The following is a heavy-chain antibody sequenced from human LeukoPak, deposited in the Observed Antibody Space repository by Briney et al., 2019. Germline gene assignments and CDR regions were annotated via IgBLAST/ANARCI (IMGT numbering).Heavy chain of an antibody. Sequence: PGRSLRLSCAASGFTFSSYGMHWVRQAPGKGLEWVSVIYSGGSTYYADSVKGRFTISRDNSKNTLYLQMNSLRAEDTAVYYCASGIVGARALRYWGQGTLVTVSS. CDR2: IYSGGST. V-gene: IGHV3-53*01. D-gene: IGHD1-26*01. CDR3: ASGIVGARALRY. CDR1: GFTFSSYG. J-gene: IGHJ4*02.